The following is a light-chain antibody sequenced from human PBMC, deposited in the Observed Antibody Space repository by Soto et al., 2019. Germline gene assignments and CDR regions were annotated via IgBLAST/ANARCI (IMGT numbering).Light chain of an antibody. CDR3: HQYNSYSET. Sequence: DIQMTQSPSTLSTSVGDRVTITCRASQSISTWLAWYQQKSGKAPKLLIYEASSLGSGVPSRFSGSGSGTEFTLTISSLQPDDFETYYCHQYNSYSETFGQGTKVDIK. CDR1: QSISTW. J-gene: IGKJ1*01. CDR2: EAS. V-gene: IGKV1-5*03.